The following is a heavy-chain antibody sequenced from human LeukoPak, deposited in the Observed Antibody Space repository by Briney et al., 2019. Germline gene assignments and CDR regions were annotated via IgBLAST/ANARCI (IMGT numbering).Heavy chain of an antibody. D-gene: IGHD4-11*01. CDR1: GGSISSYY. V-gene: IGHV4-59*01. CDR2: IYYSGST. CDR3: ARAPGYSNYVDY. J-gene: IGHJ4*02. Sequence: PSETLSLTCTVAGGSISSYYWSWIRQPPGKGLEWIGYIYYSGSTNYNPSLKSRVTISVDTSKNQLSLKLSSVTAADTAVYYCARAPGYSNYVDYWGQGTLVTVSS.